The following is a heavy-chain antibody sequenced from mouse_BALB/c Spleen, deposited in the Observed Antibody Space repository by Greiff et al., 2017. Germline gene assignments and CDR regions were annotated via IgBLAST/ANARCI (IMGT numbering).Heavy chain of an antibody. CDR3: ARENPTATGWFAY. D-gene: IGHD1-2*01. CDR1: GYSITSGYY. Sequence: EVKLLESGPGLVKPSQSLSLTCSVTGYSITSGYYWNWIRQFPGNKLEWMGYISYDGSNNYNPSLKNRISITRDTSKNQFFLKLNSVTTEDTATYYCARENPTATGWFAYWGQGTLVTVSA. CDR2: ISYDGSN. V-gene: IGHV3-6*02. J-gene: IGHJ3*01.